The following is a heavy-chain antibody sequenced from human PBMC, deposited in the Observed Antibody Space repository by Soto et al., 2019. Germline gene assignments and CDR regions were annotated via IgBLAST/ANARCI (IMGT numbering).Heavy chain of an antibody. Sequence: SETLSLTSLVSGGSINNSTYYWGWIRQPPGKGLEWIGSIYYSGATYYNPSLRSRITISMDRSKNHFSLKLTSVTAADTAIYYCAPVGIGTTTVDYWGQGTLVTVSS. V-gene: IGHV4-39*02. CDR2: IYYSGAT. D-gene: IGHD5-12*01. CDR1: GGSINNSTYY. CDR3: APVGIGTTTVDY. J-gene: IGHJ4*02.